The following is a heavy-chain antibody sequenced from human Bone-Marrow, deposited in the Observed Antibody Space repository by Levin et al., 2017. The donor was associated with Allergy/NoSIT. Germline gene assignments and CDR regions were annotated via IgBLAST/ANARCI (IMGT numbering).Heavy chain of an antibody. J-gene: IGHJ4*02. CDR2: ISGSGGST. CDR3: AKDVTVAPGYYFDY. V-gene: IGHV3-23*01. D-gene: IGHD6-19*01. CDR1: GFTFSNYA. Sequence: PGGSLRLSCAASGFTFSNYAMSWVRQAPGKGLEWVSAISGSGGSTYYADSVKGRFTISRDNSKNTLYLQMNSLRAEDTAVYYCAKDVTVAPGYYFDYWGQGTLVTVSS.